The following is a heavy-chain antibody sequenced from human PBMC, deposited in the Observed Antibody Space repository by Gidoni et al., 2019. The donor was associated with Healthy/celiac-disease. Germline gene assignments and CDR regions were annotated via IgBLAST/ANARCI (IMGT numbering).Heavy chain of an antibody. CDR1: GLPSRSYG. J-gene: IGHJ6*02. Sequence: QVQLVESVGGVVQHGRSLRLSCAASGLPSRSYGMHWVRQAPGKGLEVVAVIWYDGSNKYLADSGKGRFTISRDNSKNTLYLQMNSLRAEDTAVYYCARELLAAASLDYNYGLDVWGQGTTVTVSS. V-gene: IGHV3-33*01. CDR3: ARELLAAASLDYNYGLDV. D-gene: IGHD6-13*01. CDR2: IWYDGSNK.